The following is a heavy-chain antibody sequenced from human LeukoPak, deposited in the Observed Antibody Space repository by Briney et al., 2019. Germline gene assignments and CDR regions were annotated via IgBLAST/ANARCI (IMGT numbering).Heavy chain of an antibody. CDR3: AVYGSGSSLEY. D-gene: IGHD3-10*01. V-gene: IGHV3-7*01. J-gene: IGHJ4*02. CDR1: GFTFSSYW. CDR2: IKQDGSEK. Sequence: GSLRLSCAASGFTFSSYWMSWVRQAPGKGLEWVANIKQDGSEKYYVDSVKGRFTISRDNAKNSLCLQMNSLRAEDTAVYYCAVYGSGSSLEYWGQGTLVTVSS.